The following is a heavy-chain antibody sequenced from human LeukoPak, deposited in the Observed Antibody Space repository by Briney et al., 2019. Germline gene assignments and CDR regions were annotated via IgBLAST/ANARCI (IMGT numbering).Heavy chain of an antibody. D-gene: IGHD3-16*02. Sequence: SETLSLTCTVSGGSISSYYWSRIRQPAGKGLEWIGRIYTSGSTNYNPSLKSRVTMSVDTSKNQFSLKLSSVTAADTAVYYCAREDYDYVWGSYPDYWGQGTLVTVSS. V-gene: IGHV4-4*07. CDR2: IYTSGST. CDR1: GGSISSYY. CDR3: AREDYDYVWGSYPDY. J-gene: IGHJ4*02.